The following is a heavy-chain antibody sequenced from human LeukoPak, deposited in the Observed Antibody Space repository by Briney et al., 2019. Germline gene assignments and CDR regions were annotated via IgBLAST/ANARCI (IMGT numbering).Heavy chain of an antibody. V-gene: IGHV1-2*04. Sequence: EASVKVSCKASGYTFTGYYVHWVRRAHGQGLEWMGWINPNSGGTNYAQKFQGWVTMTRDTSISTAYMELSRLRSDDTAVYYCARETGYCSGRSCYSSSLDYWGQGTLVTVSS. CDR1: GYTFTGYY. J-gene: IGHJ4*02. CDR2: INPNSGGT. CDR3: ARETGYCSGRSCYSSSLDY. D-gene: IGHD2-15*01.